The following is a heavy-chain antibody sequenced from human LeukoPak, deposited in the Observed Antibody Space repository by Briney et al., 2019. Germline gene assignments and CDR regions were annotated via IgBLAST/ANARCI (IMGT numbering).Heavy chain of an antibody. J-gene: IGHJ4*02. CDR3: ARHPHDSSGYYDY. CDR2: IYPGDSDT. D-gene: IGHD3-22*01. Sequence: GESLKISCKGSGYSFTCYWIGWVRQMPGKGLEWMGIIYPGDSDTRYSPSFQGQVTISADKSISTAYLQWSSLKASDTAMYYCARHPHDSSGYYDYWGQGTLVTVSS. CDR1: GYSFTCYW. V-gene: IGHV5-51*01.